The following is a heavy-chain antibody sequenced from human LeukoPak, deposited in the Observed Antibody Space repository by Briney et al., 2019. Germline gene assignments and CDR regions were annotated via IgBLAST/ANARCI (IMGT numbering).Heavy chain of an antibody. Sequence: SETLSLTCTVSGGSISSSSYYWGWIRQPPGKGLEWIGSIYYSGSTYYNPSLKSRVTISVDTSKNQFSLKLSSVTAADTAVYYCARDQGYYDFWSGYHLDYFDYWGQGTLVTVSS. CDR2: IYYSGST. CDR1: GGSISSSSYY. CDR3: ARDQGYYDFWSGYHLDYFDY. V-gene: IGHV4-39*07. D-gene: IGHD3-3*01. J-gene: IGHJ4*02.